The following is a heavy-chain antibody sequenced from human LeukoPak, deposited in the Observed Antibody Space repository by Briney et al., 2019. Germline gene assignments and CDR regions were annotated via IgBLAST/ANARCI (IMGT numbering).Heavy chain of an antibody. Sequence: GASVKVSCKASGYTFTGYYMHRVRQAPGQGLEWMGWINPNSGGTNFAQKFQGRVTVTRDTSISTAYMELSRLRSDDTAVYYCARVRQLGRYAFDIWGQGTMVTVSS. CDR3: ARVRQLGRYAFDI. D-gene: IGHD1-1*01. V-gene: IGHV1-2*02. CDR2: INPNSGGT. CDR1: GYTFTGYY. J-gene: IGHJ3*02.